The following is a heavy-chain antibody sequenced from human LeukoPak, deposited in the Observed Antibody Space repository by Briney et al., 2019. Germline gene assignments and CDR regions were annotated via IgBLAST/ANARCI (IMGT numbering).Heavy chain of an antibody. CDR2: INSDGSST. CDR3: ARVTPGGSWYY. V-gene: IGHV3-74*01. J-gene: IGHJ4*02. D-gene: IGHD6-13*01. CDR1: GFIFSSYW. Sequence: PGGSLRLSCAASGFIFSSYWMHWVRQAPGKGLVWVSRINSDGSSTSYADSVKGRFTISRDNAKNTLYLQMNSLRAEDTAVYYCARVTPGGSWYYWGQGTLVTVSS.